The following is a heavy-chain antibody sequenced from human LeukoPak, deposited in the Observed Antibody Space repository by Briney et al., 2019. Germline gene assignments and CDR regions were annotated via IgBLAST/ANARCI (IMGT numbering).Heavy chain of an antibody. CDR2: ISRSGST. CDR1: GDSISSGTYY. Sequence: PSETLSLTCTVSGDSISSGTYYWTWIRQPAGKGLEWIGRISRSGSTNYNPSLKRRVTISVDTSKNQFSLELRSVAAAGTAVYYCAREQNVILAPVAIPNSFDLWGQGTLVTVSS. D-gene: IGHD2-2*01. J-gene: IGHJ5*02. V-gene: IGHV4-61*02. CDR3: AREQNVILAPVAIPNSFDL.